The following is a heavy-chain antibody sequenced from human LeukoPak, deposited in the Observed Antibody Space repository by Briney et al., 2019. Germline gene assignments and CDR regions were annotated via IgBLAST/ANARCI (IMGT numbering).Heavy chain of an antibody. CDR2: ISGSGGST. CDR3: AKTVRNTHIYYFDY. CDR1: GFTFSSYA. D-gene: IGHD2-2*02. Sequence: QPGGSLRLSCAASGFTFSSYAMSWVRQAPGKGLGWVSAISGSGGSTYYADSVKGRFTISRDNSKNTLYLQMNSLRAEDTAVYYCAKTVRNTHIYYFDYWGQGTLVTVSS. V-gene: IGHV3-23*01. J-gene: IGHJ4*02.